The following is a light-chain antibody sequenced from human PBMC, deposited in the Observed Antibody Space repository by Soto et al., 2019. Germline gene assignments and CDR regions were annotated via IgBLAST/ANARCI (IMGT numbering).Light chain of an antibody. V-gene: IGLV3-21*02. CDR2: DDS. CDR3: QVWDSRSDQVV. Sequence: SYELTQPPSVSVDPGQTARIPCGGDKIGSKSVHWYQQRPGQAPVVVVFDDSVRPSGIPERFSGSKSANTATLTISWVEAGDEADYFCQVWDSRSDQVVFGGGTKVTVL. J-gene: IGLJ3*02. CDR1: KIGSKS.